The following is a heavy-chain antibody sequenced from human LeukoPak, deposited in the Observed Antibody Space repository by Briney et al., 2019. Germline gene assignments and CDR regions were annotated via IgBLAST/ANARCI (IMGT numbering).Heavy chain of an antibody. Sequence: TGGSLRLSCTASGFTFSEYVMSWVRQAPGKGLEWIGYIYYSGSTYYNPSLKSRVTISVDRSKNQFSLKLSSVTAADTAVYYCARDRGRSARYMDVWGKGTTVTVSS. J-gene: IGHJ6*03. CDR2: IYYSGST. D-gene: IGHD1-26*01. CDR1: GFTFSEYV. CDR3: ARDRGRSARYMDV. V-gene: IGHV4-59*12.